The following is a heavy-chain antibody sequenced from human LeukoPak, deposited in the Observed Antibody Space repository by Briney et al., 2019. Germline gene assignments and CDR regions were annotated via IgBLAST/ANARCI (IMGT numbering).Heavy chain of an antibody. CDR2: MYYSGSS. J-gene: IGHJ6*03. CDR3: ARDWGVGGRPGYMDV. D-gene: IGHD6-6*01. Sequence: PSETLSLTCTVSGDSISSYYWSWIRQPPGKGLEWIGYMYYSGSSNYNPSLKSRVTISVDTSKNQVSLKLSSVTAADTAVYFCARDWGVGGRPGYMDVWGKGTTVTVSS. V-gene: IGHV4-59*01. CDR1: GDSISSYY.